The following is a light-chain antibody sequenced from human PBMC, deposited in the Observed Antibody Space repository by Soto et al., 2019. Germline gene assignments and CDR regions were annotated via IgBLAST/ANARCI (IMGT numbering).Light chain of an antibody. CDR1: ISDVGRYNL. Sequence: QCSLTQPSSLSVSPGQSITISCTGTISDVGRYNLVSWYQQHPGKAPKLIIHEDSKRSSGLSNRFSGSKSGNTASLTISGLQAEDEADYYCCSYAGSSTYVFGTGTKVTVL. CDR2: EDS. V-gene: IGLV2-23*01. J-gene: IGLJ1*01. CDR3: CSYAGSSTYV.